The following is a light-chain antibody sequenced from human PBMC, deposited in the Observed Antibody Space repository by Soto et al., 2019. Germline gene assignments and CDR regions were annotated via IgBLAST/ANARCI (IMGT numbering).Light chain of an antibody. J-gene: IGKJ4*01. CDR1: QSISSW. CDR3: QQYNSYVLT. CDR2: DAS. Sequence: DIQMTQSPSTLSAXVGXRVTITCRASQSISSWLAWYQQKPGKAPKLLIYDASSLESGVPSRFSGSGSGTEFTLTISSLQPDDFATYYCQQYNSYVLTFGGGTKVEIK. V-gene: IGKV1-5*01.